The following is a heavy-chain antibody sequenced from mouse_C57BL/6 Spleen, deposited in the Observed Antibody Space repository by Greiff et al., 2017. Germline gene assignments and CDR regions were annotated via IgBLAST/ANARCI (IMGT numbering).Heavy chain of an antibody. CDR2: ISSGSSTI. CDR1: GFTFSDYG. D-gene: IGHD1-1*01. CDR3: ARDYGSSYDAMDY. V-gene: IGHV5-17*01. J-gene: IGHJ4*01. Sequence: EVKLVESGGGLVKPGGSLKLSCAASGFTFSDYGMHWVRQAPEKGLEWVAYISSGSSTIYYADTVKGRFTISRYNAKNTLFLQMTSLRSEDTAMYYCARDYGSSYDAMDYWGQGTSVTVSS.